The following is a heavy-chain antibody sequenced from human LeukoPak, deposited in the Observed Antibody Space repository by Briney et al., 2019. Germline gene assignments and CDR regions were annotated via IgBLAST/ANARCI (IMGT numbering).Heavy chain of an antibody. V-gene: IGHV4-4*02. D-gene: IGHD2-15*01. J-gene: IGHJ5*02. CDR3: AKEVGVVAPIVGCWFAP. CDR1: VASITSDNW. Sequence: SETLSLTCGVSVASITSDNWWSWVRQPPGKGLEWIGESYHSGSTNYNPSLKSRVTISVDKSKNQFSLRLTSVTAADTAVYSCAKEVGVVAPIVGCWFAPGAQEPLVPVP. CDR2: SYHSGST.